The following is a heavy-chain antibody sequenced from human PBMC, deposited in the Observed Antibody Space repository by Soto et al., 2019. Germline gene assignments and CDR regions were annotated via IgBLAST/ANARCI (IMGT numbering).Heavy chain of an antibody. V-gene: IGHV3-30*18. D-gene: IGHD1-26*01. J-gene: IGHJ4*02. CDR3: AKDGSHNFDY. CDR1: GFTFSHYA. CDR2: MSYDGGNE. Sequence: QVQLVESGGGVVQPGRSLRLSCAASGFTFSHYAMHWVRQAPGKGLEWVALMSYDGGNEYYADSVKGRFTISRDNSKNTLYLQMNSLRAEGTAVYYCAKDGSHNFDYWGQGNLVTVSS.